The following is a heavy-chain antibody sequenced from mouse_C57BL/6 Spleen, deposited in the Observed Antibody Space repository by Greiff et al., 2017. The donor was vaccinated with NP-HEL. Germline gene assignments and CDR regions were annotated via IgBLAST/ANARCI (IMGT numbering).Heavy chain of an antibody. D-gene: IGHD2-2*01. CDR2: IDPSDSET. CDR3: AREVTTDAMDY. CDR1: GYTFTSYW. V-gene: IGHV1-52*01. Sequence: VQLQQPGAELVRPGSSVKLSCKASGYTFTSYWMHWVKQRPIQGLEWIGNIDPSDSETHYNQKFKVKATLTVDKSSSTAYMHLSSLTSEDSAVYYCAREVTTDAMDYWGQGTSFTAS. J-gene: IGHJ4*01.